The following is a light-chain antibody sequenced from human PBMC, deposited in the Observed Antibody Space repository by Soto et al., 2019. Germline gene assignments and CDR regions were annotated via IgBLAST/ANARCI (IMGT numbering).Light chain of an antibody. J-gene: IGKJ5*01. Sequence: EVVLTQSPATLSFSPWERSTLSCRASQIVSTYLAWYQQKPGQAPRLLIYDASNRATGIPARFSGSGSATDFTLTISSLEPEDFAVYYCQQRSSWITFGQGTRLEIK. CDR1: QIVSTY. CDR3: QQRSSWIT. CDR2: DAS. V-gene: IGKV3-11*01.